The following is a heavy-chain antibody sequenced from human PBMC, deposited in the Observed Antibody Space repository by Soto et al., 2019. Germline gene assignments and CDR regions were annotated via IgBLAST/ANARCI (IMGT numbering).Heavy chain of an antibody. J-gene: IGHJ4*02. CDR1: GYTFTSYY. V-gene: IGHV1-46*01. D-gene: IGHD2-15*01. Sequence: QVQLVQSGAEVKKPGASVKVSCKASGYTFTSYYMHWVRQAPGQGLEWMGIINPSGGSTSYAQKFQGRVTMTRDTSTSTVYMELSSLRSEDTAVYYCARDGYCSGGSCYSRGGYFDYWGQRTLVTVSS. CDR3: ARDGYCSGGSCYSRGGYFDY. CDR2: INPSGGST.